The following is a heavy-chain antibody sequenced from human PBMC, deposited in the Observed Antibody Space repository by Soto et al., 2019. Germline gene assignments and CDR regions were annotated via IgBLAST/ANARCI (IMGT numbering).Heavy chain of an antibody. CDR3: ARLQRPGTFDY. CDR2: IYNNGDT. V-gene: IGHV4-39*01. J-gene: IGHJ4*02. CDR1: GGSISTSVHY. Sequence: QLQLQESGPGLVKPSETLSLTCTVSGGSISTSVHYWAWIRQPPGKGLEWMGTIYNNGDTYYNSSLKGQITMFVDTSKNVFSLRLTSVTALDTAVYYCARLQRPGTFDYWGLGTLVTVSS. D-gene: IGHD1-1*01.